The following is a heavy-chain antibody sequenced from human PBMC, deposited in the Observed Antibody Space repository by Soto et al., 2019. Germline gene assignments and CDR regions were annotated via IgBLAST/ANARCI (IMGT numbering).Heavy chain of an antibody. V-gene: IGHV4-30-2*01. Sequence: SETLSLTCAVSGGSISRGVYSWSWIRQPPGKGLEWIGYIYHSGSTYYNPSLKSRVTISVDRSKNQFSLKLSSVTAADTAVYYCARGRKNMVRGVIMSRYFDYWGQGTLVTVSS. D-gene: IGHD3-10*01. CDR3: ARGRKNMVRGVIMSRYFDY. CDR1: GGSISRGVYS. CDR2: IYHSGST. J-gene: IGHJ4*02.